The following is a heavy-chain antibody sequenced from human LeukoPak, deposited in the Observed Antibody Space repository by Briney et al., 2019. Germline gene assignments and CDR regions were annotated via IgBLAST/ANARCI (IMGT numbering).Heavy chain of an antibody. CDR1: GGSISSSSYY. D-gene: IGHD3-3*01. V-gene: IGHV4-39*01. CDR3: ASRYDFWSGYYPFDY. Sequence: PSETLSLTCTVSGGSISSSSYYWCWIRQPPGKGLEWIGSIYYSGSTYYNPSLKSRVTISVDTSKNQFSLKLSSVTAADTAVYYCASRYDFWSGYYPFDYWGQGTLVTVSS. CDR2: IYYSGST. J-gene: IGHJ4*02.